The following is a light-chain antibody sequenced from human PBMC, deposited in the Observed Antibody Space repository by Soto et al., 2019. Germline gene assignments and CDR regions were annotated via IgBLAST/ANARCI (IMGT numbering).Light chain of an antibody. V-gene: IGKV1-17*01. CDR3: LQYRSFPRT. CDR1: QGIRSA. Sequence: IQLTQSPSSLSASVGDRVTITCRASQGIRSALGWYQQKPGKVPKLLIYAASSLHSGVPSRFSGSGSGTEFTLTISSLQPEDFATYYCLQYRSFPRTFGQGTKVDIK. J-gene: IGKJ1*01. CDR2: AAS.